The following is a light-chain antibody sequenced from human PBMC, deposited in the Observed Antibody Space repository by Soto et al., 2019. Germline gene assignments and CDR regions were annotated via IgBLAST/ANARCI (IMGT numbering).Light chain of an antibody. CDR1: SSDVGSYNF. V-gene: IGLV2-8*01. J-gene: IGLJ3*02. Sequence: QSALTQPPSASGSPGQSVTISCTGTSSDVGSYNFVSWYQQHPGKAPKLMIYEVSKRPSGVPDRFSGSKSGDTASLTVSGLQAEDEGDYYCSSYAGSLVVFGGGTKVTVL. CDR2: EVS. CDR3: SSYAGSLVV.